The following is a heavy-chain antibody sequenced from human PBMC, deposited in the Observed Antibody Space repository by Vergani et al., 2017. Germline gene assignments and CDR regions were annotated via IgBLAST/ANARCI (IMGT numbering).Heavy chain of an antibody. J-gene: IGHJ6*02. CDR3: AKRDDSLWSGDDYYGMDV. Sequence: QVQLVESGGGVVQPGRSLRLSCAAPGFTFSSYGMHWVRQAPGKGLEWVAVIWYDGSNKYYADSVKGRFTISRDNSKNTLYLQMNSLRAEDTAVYYCAKRDDSLWSGDDYYGMDVWGQGTTVTVSS. CDR1: GFTFSSYG. D-gene: IGHD3-3*01. V-gene: IGHV3-33*06. CDR2: IWYDGSNK.